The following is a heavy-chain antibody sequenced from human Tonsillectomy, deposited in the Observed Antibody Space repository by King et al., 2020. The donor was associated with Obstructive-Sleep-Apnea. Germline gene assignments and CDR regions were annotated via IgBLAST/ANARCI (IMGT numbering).Heavy chain of an antibody. CDR3: ATDLISMFYGRDV. CDR1: GFTFRSYA. Sequence: VQLVESGGGLVQPGGSLRLSCAASGFTFRSYAMSWVRQAPGKGLEWVSAISGSGSSTYYADSVKGRFTISRDTSKNTLYLQMNSLRAEDTAVYYCATDLISMFYGRDVWGQGSTVTVSS. D-gene: IGHD3-10*02. J-gene: IGHJ6*02. CDR2: ISGSGSST. V-gene: IGHV3-23*04.